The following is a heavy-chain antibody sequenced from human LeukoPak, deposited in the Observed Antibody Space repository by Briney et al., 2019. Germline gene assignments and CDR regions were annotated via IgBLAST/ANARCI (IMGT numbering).Heavy chain of an antibody. CDR1: GYTFTGYY. CDR3: ARTKRSGSYTLFDY. CDR2: INPNSGGT. J-gene: IGHJ4*02. D-gene: IGHD3-10*01. Sequence: ASVKVSCKASGYTFTGYYMHWVRQAPGQGLEWMGWINPNSGGTNYAQKFQGRVTITADESTSTAYMELSSLRSEDTAVYYCARTKRSGSYTLFDYWGQGTLVTVSS. V-gene: IGHV1-2*02.